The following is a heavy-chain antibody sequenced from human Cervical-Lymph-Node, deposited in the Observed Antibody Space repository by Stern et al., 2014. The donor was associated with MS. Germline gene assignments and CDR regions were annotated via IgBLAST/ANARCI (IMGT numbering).Heavy chain of an antibody. CDR1: GFTFSSYG. J-gene: IGHJ4*02. Sequence: EVQLVESGGGLVQPGGSLRLSCAASGFTFSSYGMSWVRQAPGKGLEWVSTISGGGSATYYADSVKGRFTISGDNSKNTLYLQMNSLTAEDTAFYYCAKMTSGGNYYFDSWGQGTLVTVSS. V-gene: IGHV3-23*04. D-gene: IGHD2-15*01. CDR3: AKMTSGGNYYFDS. CDR2: ISGGGSAT.